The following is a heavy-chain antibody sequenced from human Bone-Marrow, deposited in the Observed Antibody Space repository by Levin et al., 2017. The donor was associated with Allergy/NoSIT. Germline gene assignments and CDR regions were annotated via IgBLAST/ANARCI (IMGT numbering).Heavy chain of an antibody. D-gene: IGHD6-19*01. CDR1: GGSISSSSHY. CDR3: ARHSIAVAGFDY. Sequence: SETLSLTCSVSGGSISSSSHYWGWIRQPPGKGLEWIGSMYYSGRTYYNPSLKSRITISVDTSKNQLSLKVSSVTATDTALYYCARHSIAVAGFDYWGQGTLVTVSS. V-gene: IGHV4-39*01. J-gene: IGHJ4*02. CDR2: MYYSGRT.